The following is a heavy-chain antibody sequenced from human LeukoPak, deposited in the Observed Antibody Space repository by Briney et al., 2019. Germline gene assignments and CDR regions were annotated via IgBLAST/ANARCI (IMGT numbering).Heavy chain of an antibody. D-gene: IGHD6-6*01. CDR3: ARGSQSSRWFDP. J-gene: IGHJ5*02. CDR1: GDSVSSKSAA. Sequence: SQTLSLTCAISGDSVSSKSAAWNWIRQSPSRGLEWLGRTYYRSKWYNDYAVSVESRITTSPDTSKNQFSLQLNSVTPEDTAVYYCARGSQSSRWFDPWGQGTLVTVSS. V-gene: IGHV6-1*01. CDR2: TYYRSKWYN.